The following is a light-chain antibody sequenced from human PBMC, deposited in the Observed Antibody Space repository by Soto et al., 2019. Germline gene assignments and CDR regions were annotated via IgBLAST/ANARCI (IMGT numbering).Light chain of an antibody. CDR1: QSVSSY. J-gene: IGKJ1*01. Sequence: EILVTQSPSTLSVSLGDRATITCRASQSVSSYLAWYQQKPGQAPRFLIHDASNWATGIPARFSGSGSGTDFTLSISSLQPEDFAAYYCQQRSNCPQTFGQGTKVDIK. CDR3: QQRSNCPQT. V-gene: IGKV3-11*01. CDR2: DAS.